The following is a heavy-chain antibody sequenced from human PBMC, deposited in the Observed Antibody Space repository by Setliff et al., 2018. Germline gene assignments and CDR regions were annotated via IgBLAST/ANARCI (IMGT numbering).Heavy chain of an antibody. J-gene: IGHJ4*02. Sequence: GGSLRLSCAASRFTFSTYRMHWVRQAPGKGLEWVANIKQDGSEKYYVDSVKGRFTISRDNAKNSLYLQMNSLRTEDTAVYYCARDRSPDYWGQGTLVTVSS. CDR1: RFTFSTYR. CDR3: ARDRSPDY. CDR2: IKQDGSEK. V-gene: IGHV3-7*03.